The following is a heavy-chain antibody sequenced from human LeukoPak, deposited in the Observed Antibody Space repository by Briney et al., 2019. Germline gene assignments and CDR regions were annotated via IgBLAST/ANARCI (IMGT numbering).Heavy chain of an antibody. D-gene: IGHD6-19*01. Sequence: GGSLRLSCAASGFTFSSYAMHWVRQAPGKGLEWVAVISYDGSNKYYADSVKGRFTISRDNSKNTLYLQMNSLRAEDTAVYYCAKGSSGWLYWYFDLWGRGTLVTVSS. J-gene: IGHJ2*01. CDR2: ISYDGSNK. CDR3: AKGSSGWLYWYFDL. CDR1: GFTFSSYA. V-gene: IGHV3-30-3*01.